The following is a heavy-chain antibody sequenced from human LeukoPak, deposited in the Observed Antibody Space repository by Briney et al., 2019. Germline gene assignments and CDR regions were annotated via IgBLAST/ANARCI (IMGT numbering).Heavy chain of an antibody. V-gene: IGHV3-33*06. CDR1: GFTFSSYG. CDR2: IWYDGSNK. CDR3: AKVLGGYSSRWYGEGVDY. D-gene: IGHD6-13*01. Sequence: GRSLRLSCAASGFTFSSYGMHWVRQAPGKGLEWVAVIWYDGSNKYYADSVKGRFTISRDNSKNTLYLQMNSLRAEDTAVYYCAKVLGGYSSRWYGEGVDYWGQGTLVTVSS. J-gene: IGHJ4*02.